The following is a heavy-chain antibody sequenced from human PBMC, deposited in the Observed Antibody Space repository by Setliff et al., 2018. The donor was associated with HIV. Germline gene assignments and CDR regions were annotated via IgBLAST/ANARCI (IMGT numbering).Heavy chain of an antibody. CDR2: MNPNSGNT. Sequence: ASVKVSCKVSGYTFTSYDINWVRQATGQGLEWMGWMNPNSGNTGYTQKFQGRVTMTRDTSTSTVYMELSSLRSEDTAVYYCARGKGVITMIVVVPDYWGQGTLVTVSS. D-gene: IGHD3-22*01. CDR1: GYTFTSYD. J-gene: IGHJ4*02. V-gene: IGHV1-8*01. CDR3: ARGKGVITMIVVVPDY.